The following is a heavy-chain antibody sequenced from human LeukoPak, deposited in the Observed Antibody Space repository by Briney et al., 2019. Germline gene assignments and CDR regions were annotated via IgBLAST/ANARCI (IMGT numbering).Heavy chain of an antibody. CDR1: GGTFSSYA. CDR2: IIPILGIA. CDR3: ANYYGSPTPFDY. Sequence: PVKVSCKASGGTFSSYAISWVRQAPGQGLEWMGRIIPILGIANYAQKFQGRVTITADKSTSTAYMELSSLRAEDTAVYYCANYYGSPTPFDYWGQGTLVTVSS. V-gene: IGHV1-69*04. D-gene: IGHD3-10*01. J-gene: IGHJ4*02.